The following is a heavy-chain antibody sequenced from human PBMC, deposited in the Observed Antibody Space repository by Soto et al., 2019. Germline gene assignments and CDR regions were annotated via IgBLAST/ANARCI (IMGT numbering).Heavy chain of an antibody. V-gene: IGHV3-30*18. CDR2: ISYDGSNK. CDR3: AKAGRPDIVVVVAANTDDAFDI. J-gene: IGHJ3*02. CDR1: GFTFSSYG. D-gene: IGHD2-15*01. Sequence: GGSLRLSCAASGFTFSSYGMHWVRQAPGKGLEWVAVISYDGSNKYYADSGKGRFTISRGNSDNTLYLQMNSLRAEDTAVYYCAKAGRPDIVVVVAANTDDAFDIWGQGTMVTVSS.